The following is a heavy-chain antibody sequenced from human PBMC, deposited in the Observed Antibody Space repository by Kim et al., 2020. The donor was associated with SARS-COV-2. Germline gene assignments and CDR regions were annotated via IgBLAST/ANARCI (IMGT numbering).Heavy chain of an antibody. V-gene: IGHV4-34*01. CDR3: ASNEYSSWNFDY. CDR2: INHSGST. CDR1: GGSFSGYY. J-gene: IGHJ4*02. D-gene: IGHD6-6*01. Sequence: SETLSLTCAVYGGSFSGYYWSWIRQPPGKGLEWIGEINHSGSTNYNPSLKSRVTISVDTSKNQFSLKLSSVTAADTAVYYCASNEYSSWNFDYWGQGTLVTVSS.